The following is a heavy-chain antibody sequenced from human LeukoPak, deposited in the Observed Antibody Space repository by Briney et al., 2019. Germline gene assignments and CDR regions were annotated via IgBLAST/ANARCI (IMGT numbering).Heavy chain of an antibody. CDR2: IYAGGNT. CDR1: GFTVSSNY. CDR3: VGGHDLEFEF. V-gene: IGHV3-53*01. Sequence: GGSLRLSCAASGFTVSSNYMSRVRQAPGKGLEWVSMIYAGGNTYYRDSVKGRFTISRDSSKNTVFLHMSGLRDDDTAVYYCVGGHDLEFEFWGQGTLVIVSS. J-gene: IGHJ5*01. D-gene: IGHD4-23*01.